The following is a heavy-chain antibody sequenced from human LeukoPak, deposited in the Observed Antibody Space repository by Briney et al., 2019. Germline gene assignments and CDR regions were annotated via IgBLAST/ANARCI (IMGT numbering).Heavy chain of an antibody. J-gene: IGHJ4*02. CDR3: ANRNGNSYVDY. CDR1: ADSISRSNYY. CDR2: IWYSGST. D-gene: IGHD5-24*01. V-gene: IGHV4-39*01. Sequence: PETLSLTCTVSADSISRSNYYWGWIRQPPGKGLEWIGSIWYSGSTYYNPTLESRVTISVDTSKKQLFLKLTSVTAADTAVYYCANRNGNSYVDYWGQGILVTVSS.